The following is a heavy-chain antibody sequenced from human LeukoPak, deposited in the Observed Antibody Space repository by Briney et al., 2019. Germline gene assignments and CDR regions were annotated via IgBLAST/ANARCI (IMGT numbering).Heavy chain of an antibody. CDR1: GYTFTGYY. J-gene: IGHJ4*02. Sequence: ASVKVSCKASGYTFTGYYIHWARQAPGQGLEWMGWINPNNGGTNYAQKFQGRVTMTRDTSISTGYMELSRLRSDDTAVYYCARDALTGYEHFDYWGQGTLVTVSS. CDR2: INPNNGGT. CDR3: ARDALTGYEHFDY. V-gene: IGHV1-2*02. D-gene: IGHD5-12*01.